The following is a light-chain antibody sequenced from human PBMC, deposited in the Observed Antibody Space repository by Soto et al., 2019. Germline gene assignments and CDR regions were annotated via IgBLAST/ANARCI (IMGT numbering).Light chain of an antibody. Sequence: QPVLTQPPSMSASPGQMVTISCSGGSSNIGSNYVYWYQQFPGAAPKLLIYTNNKRSSGVPDRFSGSKSGTSASLAISGLRSEDEADYYCAAWDDSLSGFWLFGGGTKLTVL. CDR3: AAWDDSLSGFWL. CDR2: TNN. V-gene: IGLV1-47*02. CDR1: SSNIGSNY. J-gene: IGLJ3*02.